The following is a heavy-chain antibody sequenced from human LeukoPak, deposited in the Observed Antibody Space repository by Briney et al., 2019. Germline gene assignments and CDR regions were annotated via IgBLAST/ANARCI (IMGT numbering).Heavy chain of an antibody. Sequence: SQTLSLTCTVSGGSISRGAYYWSWIRQHPGKGLEWIAYIYYTGSTYYNPSLKSRLTISVGRSKNQFSLRLSSMTAADTAVYYCARVPSVIDAFDIWGQGTMVTVSS. V-gene: IGHV4-31*03. CDR3: ARVPSVIDAFDI. D-gene: IGHD2-21*01. CDR2: IYYTGST. J-gene: IGHJ3*02. CDR1: GGSISRGAYY.